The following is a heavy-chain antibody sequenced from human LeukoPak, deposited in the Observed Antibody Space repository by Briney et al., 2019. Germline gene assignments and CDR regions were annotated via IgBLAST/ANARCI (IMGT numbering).Heavy chain of an antibody. Sequence: GGSLRLSCAASGFTFSSYAMSWVRQAPGKGLEWVSAMSGGGGSTYYADSVKGRFTISRDNSKNTLFLQMNSLRAEDTAVYYCAKEHSSGYYNFYYYGMDVWGQGTTVTVSS. CDR1: GFTFSSYA. CDR3: AKEHSSGYYNFYYYGMDV. J-gene: IGHJ6*02. D-gene: IGHD3-22*01. CDR2: MSGGGGST. V-gene: IGHV3-23*01.